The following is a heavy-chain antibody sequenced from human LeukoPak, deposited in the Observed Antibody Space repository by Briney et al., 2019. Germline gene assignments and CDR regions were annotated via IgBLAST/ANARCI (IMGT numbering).Heavy chain of an antibody. CDR2: IKQDGSEK. Sequence: GGSLRLSCAVSGFTFSTYWMSWVRQAPGKGLECVVNIKQDGSEKYYVDSVKGRFTISRDNAKNSLYLQMNSLRAEDTALYYCAKDSASIAAAGYDYWGQGTLVTVSS. CDR3: AKDSASIAAAGYDY. J-gene: IGHJ4*02. V-gene: IGHV3-7*03. CDR1: GFTFSTYW. D-gene: IGHD6-13*01.